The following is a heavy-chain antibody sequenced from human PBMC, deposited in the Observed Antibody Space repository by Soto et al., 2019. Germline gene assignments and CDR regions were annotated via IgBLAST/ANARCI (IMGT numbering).Heavy chain of an antibody. Sequence: GASVKVSCKASGYTFTSYDINWVRQATGQRLEWMGWINAGNGNTKYSQKFQGRVTITRDTSASTAYMELSSLRSEDTAVYYCARVTGWYFPDYWGKGTLVTVSS. D-gene: IGHD6-19*01. V-gene: IGHV1-3*01. J-gene: IGHJ4*02. CDR3: ARVTGWYFPDY. CDR2: INAGNGNT. CDR1: GYTFTSYD.